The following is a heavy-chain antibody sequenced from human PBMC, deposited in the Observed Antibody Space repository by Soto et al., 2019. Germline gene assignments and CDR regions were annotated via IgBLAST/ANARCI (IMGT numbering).Heavy chain of an antibody. CDR1: GYSFTSYG. Sequence: GASVKVSCKASGYSFTSYGISCVRQAPGQGLEWMGGIIPIFGTANYAQKFQGRVTITADESTSTAYMELSSLRSEDTAVYYCARAARSLDAFDIWGQGTMVTVSS. J-gene: IGHJ3*02. CDR3: ARAARSLDAFDI. V-gene: IGHV1-69*13. CDR2: IIPIFGTA. D-gene: IGHD1-26*01.